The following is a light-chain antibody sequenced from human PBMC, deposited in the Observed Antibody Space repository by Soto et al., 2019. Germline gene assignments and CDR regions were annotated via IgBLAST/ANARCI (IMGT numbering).Light chain of an antibody. CDR2: EVS. CDR3: CSYAGTSTHTV. CDR1: SSDVGSYKL. Sequence: QSALTQPASVSGSPGQSSTISCTGTSSDVGSYKLVSWYQQHPGKAPKLMISEVSKRPSGISDRFSGSKSGSTASLTISGLQAEDEAEYYCCSYAGTSTHTVFGGGTQLTVL. V-gene: IGLV2-23*02. J-gene: IGLJ7*01.